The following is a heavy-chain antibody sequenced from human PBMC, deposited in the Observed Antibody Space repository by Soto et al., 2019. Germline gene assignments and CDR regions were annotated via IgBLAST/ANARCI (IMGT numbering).Heavy chain of an antibody. J-gene: IGHJ4*02. CDR1: GGSISSGGYY. D-gene: IGHD3-10*01. CDR2: IYYSGST. Sequence: PPETLSLTCTVSGGSISSGGYYWSWIRQHPGKGLEWIGYIYYSGSTYYNPSLKSRVTISVDTSKNQFSLKLSSVTAADTAVYYCARAGESITMVRGVITYFDYWGQGTLVTVSS. V-gene: IGHV4-31*03. CDR3: ARAGESITMVRGVITYFDY.